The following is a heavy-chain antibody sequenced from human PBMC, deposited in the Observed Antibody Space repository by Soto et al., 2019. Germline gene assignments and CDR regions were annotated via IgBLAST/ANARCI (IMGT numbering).Heavy chain of an antibody. J-gene: IGHJ4*02. Sequence: SETLSLTCSVSGGSIRSNGYYWGWIRQPPGKGLEWIATVHYSGSTYYTPSLKNRVTISADTSNNQFSLRLNSVTAADTAVYYCARQHYYDSSGYYTWNWGQGTLVTVSS. CDR1: GGSIRSNGYY. V-gene: IGHV4-39*01. CDR2: VHYSGST. D-gene: IGHD3-22*01. CDR3: ARQHYYDSSGYYTWN.